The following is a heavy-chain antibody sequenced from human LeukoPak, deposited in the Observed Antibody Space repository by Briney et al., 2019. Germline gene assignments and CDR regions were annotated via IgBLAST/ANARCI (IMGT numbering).Heavy chain of an antibody. Sequence: SETLSLTCAVYGGSLSGSYWSWIRQPPGKGLEWIGEINHSGSANYNPSLKSRVTLSVDKSKNQFSLNLNSVTAADTAVYYCARARRDSGYYKVDYWGQGTLVTVSS. V-gene: IGHV4-34*01. J-gene: IGHJ4*02. CDR3: ARARRDSGYYKVDY. CDR2: INHSGSA. D-gene: IGHD3-3*01. CDR1: GGSLSGSY.